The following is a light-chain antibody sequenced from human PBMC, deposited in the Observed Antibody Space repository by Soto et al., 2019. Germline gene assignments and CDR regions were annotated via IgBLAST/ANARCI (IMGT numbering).Light chain of an antibody. CDR3: QPRSNWPLT. V-gene: IGKV3-11*01. Sequence: EIVLTQSPATLSLSPGERATLSCRASQSVSSSLAWYQQKPGQAPRLLIYDANNRATGIPARFSGSGSGTDFTLTISSLEPEDFAVYYCQPRSNWPLTFGGGTKVEIK. CDR2: DAN. CDR1: QSVSSS. J-gene: IGKJ4*01.